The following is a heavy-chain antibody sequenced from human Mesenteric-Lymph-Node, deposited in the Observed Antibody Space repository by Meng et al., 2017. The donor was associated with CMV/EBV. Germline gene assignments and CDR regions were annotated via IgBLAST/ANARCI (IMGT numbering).Heavy chain of an antibody. D-gene: IGHD2-2*01. V-gene: IGHV3-11*04. J-gene: IGHJ4*02. CDR1: GFTFSDHY. CDR2: ISSSGTTI. CDR3: ARAESSSTSPVDY. Sequence: GGSLRLSCVASGFTFSDHYMTWIRQAPGKGLEWVSYISSSGTTIYYTDSVKGRFAISRDNAKNSLYLQMNSLRAEDTALYYCARAESSSTSPVDYWGQGTLVTVSS.